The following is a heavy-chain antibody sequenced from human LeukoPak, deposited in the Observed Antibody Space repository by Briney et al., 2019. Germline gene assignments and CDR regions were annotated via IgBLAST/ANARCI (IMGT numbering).Heavy chain of an antibody. J-gene: IGHJ4*02. CDR2: IYYSGST. D-gene: IGHD4-17*01. V-gene: IGHV4-59*01. Sequence: PSESLSLTCTVSVGSISSYHWSWIRQPPGKGREWIGYIYYSGSTNYNLSLKSRVTISVDTSKNQFSLKLSSVTAADTAVYYCARGRSDYGDLYWGQGTLVTVSS. CDR1: VGSISSYH. CDR3: ARGRSDYGDLY.